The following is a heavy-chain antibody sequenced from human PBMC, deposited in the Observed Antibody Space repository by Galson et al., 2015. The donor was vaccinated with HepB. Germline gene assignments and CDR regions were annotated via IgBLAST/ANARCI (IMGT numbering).Heavy chain of an antibody. CDR3: ASSFVVVPAAPGGGMDV. V-gene: IGHV5-10-1*01. CDR2: IDPSDSYT. Sequence: QSGAEVKKPGESLRISCKGSGYSFTSYWISWVRQMPGKGLEWMGRIDPSDSYTNYSPSFQGHVTISADKSISTAYLQWSSLKASDTAMYYCASSFVVVPAAPGGGMDVWGQGTTVTVSS. J-gene: IGHJ6*02. D-gene: IGHD2-2*01. CDR1: GYSFTSYW.